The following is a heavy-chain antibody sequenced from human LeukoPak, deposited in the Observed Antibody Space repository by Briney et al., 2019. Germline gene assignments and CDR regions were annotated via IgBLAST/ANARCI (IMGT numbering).Heavy chain of an antibody. J-gene: IGHJ6*02. CDR3: AKVLSSPHYYYAMDV. V-gene: IGHV3-30*18. Sequence: GRSLRLSCAASGFTFRDYGMHCVRQAPGKGPEWVAVISYDGDVKHYADSAKGRFTISRDNAKDTLFLEISSLREDDTAVYYCAKVLSSPHYYYAMDVWGQGTTVIVSS. CDR2: ISYDGDVK. D-gene: IGHD2/OR15-2a*01. CDR1: GFTFRDYG.